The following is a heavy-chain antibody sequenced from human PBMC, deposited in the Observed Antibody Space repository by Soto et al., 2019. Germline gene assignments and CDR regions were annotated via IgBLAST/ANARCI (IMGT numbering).Heavy chain of an antibody. V-gene: IGHV3-30*18. Sequence: GGSLRLSCAASGFTFSSYGMHWVRQAPGKGLEWVAVISYDGSNKYYADSVKGRFTISRDNSKNTLYLQMNSLRAEDTAVYYCAKDPRGISPTRGAFDIWGQGTMVTVSS. D-gene: IGHD1-20*01. J-gene: IGHJ3*02. CDR1: GFTFSSYG. CDR3: AKDPRGISPTRGAFDI. CDR2: ISYDGSNK.